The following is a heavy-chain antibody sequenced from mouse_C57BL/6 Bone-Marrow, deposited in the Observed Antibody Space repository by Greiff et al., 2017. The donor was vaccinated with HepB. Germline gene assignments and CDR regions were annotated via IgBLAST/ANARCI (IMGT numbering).Heavy chain of an antibody. J-gene: IGHJ2*01. CDR2: ISDGGSYT. Sequence: VQLKESGGGLVKPGGSLKLSCAASGFTFSSYAMSWVRQTPEKRLEWVATISDGGSYTYYPDNVKGRFTISRDNAKNNLYLQMSHLKSEDTAMYYCARIDYGNYDFDYWGQGTTLTVSS. D-gene: IGHD2-1*01. CDR3: ARIDYGNYDFDY. V-gene: IGHV5-4*01. CDR1: GFTFSSYA.